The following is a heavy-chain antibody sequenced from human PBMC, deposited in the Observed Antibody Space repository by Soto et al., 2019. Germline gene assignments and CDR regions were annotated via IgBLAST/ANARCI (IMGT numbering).Heavy chain of an antibody. D-gene: IGHD4-17*01. Sequence: EVQLVASGGVLVKPGESLRLSCAGSGLSFSDVKMTWVRQLPGKGLEWVGRIQTKTGGGTADYPAAVRGRFTISRNQSKNTLYLQLNSLKTEDTAVYYCATDYGWAFQIWGQGTTVTVSS. CDR2: IQTKTGGGTA. V-gene: IGHV3-15*01. J-gene: IGHJ3*02. CDR3: ATDYGWAFQI. CDR1: GLSFSDVK.